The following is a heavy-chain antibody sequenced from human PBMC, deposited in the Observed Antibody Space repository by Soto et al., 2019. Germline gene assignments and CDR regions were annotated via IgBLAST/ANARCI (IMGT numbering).Heavy chain of an antibody. CDR3: VRDYPGARFDP. D-gene: IGHD1-26*01. J-gene: IGHJ5*02. Sequence: QPGGSLRLSXAASGFTFSTYWMSWVRQAPGKGLEWVANIKPDESGTWYVDSVKGRFTISRDNAKNSVYLQMDSLRVEDTGVYYCVRDYPGARFDPWGQGTLVTVSS. CDR1: GFTFSTYW. CDR2: IKPDESGT. V-gene: IGHV3-7*03.